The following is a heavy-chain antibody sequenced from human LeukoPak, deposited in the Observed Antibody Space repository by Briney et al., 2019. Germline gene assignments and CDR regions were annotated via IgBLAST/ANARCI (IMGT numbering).Heavy chain of an antibody. V-gene: IGHV3-9*01. J-gene: IGHJ4*02. CDR3: ARWDCTSTSCYAGDY. D-gene: IGHD2-2*01. CDR2: ISWNSGSI. Sequence: PGRSLRLSCAASGFTLDDYAMHWVRQAPGKGLEWVSGISWNSGSIGYADSVKGRFTISRDNAKNSLYLQMNSLRAEDTAVYYCARWDCTSTSCYAGDYWGQGTLVTVSS. CDR1: GFTLDDYA.